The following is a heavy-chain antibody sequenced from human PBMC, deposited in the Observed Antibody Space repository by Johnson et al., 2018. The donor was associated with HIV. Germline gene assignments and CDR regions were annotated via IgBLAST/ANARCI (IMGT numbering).Heavy chain of an antibody. V-gene: IGHV3-13*01. CDR1: GFTFSSYD. D-gene: IGHD3-16*02. Sequence: VQLVESGGGLVQPGGSQRLSCAASGFTFSSYDMHWVRQATGKGLEWVSAIGTAGDTYYPGSVKGRFTISRDNAKNSLYLQMNSLRAEDTAVYYCARDKRRLSDAFDIWGQGTMVTVSS. J-gene: IGHJ3*02. CDR2: IGTAGDT. CDR3: ARDKRRLSDAFDI.